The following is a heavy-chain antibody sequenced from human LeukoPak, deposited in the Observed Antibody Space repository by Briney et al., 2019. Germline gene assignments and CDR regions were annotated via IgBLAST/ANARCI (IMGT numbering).Heavy chain of an antibody. D-gene: IGHD3-3*01. V-gene: IGHV3-74*01. CDR3: ARDRITIFGVVSEHYMDV. CDR1: GFTFTSYW. J-gene: IGHJ6*03. CDR2: INSVGSST. Sequence: GGSLRLSCAASGFTFTSYWMHWVRQAPGKGLVWVSRINSVGSSTSYADSVKGRFTISRDNAKKTLYLQMNSLRAEDTAVYYCARDRITIFGVVSEHYMDVWGKGTTVTVSS.